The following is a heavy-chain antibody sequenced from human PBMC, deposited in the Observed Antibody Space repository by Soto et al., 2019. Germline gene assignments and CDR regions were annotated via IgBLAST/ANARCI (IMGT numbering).Heavy chain of an antibody. CDR3: ARSNLGYSSRPRPIPSDYYYYYGMDV. V-gene: IGHV1-69*01. J-gene: IGHJ6*02. D-gene: IGHD6-13*01. Sequence: QVQLVQSGAEVKKPGSSVKVSCKASGGTFSSYAISWVRQAPGQGLEWMGGIIPIFGTANYAQKFQGRVTITADESTSTAYMELSSLRSEDTAVYYCARSNLGYSSRPRPIPSDYYYYYGMDVWGQGTTVTVSS. CDR1: GGTFSSYA. CDR2: IIPIFGTA.